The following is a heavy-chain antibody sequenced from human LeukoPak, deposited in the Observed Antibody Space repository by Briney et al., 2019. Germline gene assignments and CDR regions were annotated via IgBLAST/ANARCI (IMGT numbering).Heavy chain of an antibody. D-gene: IGHD3-22*01. J-gene: IGHJ6*02. CDR1: GFTFSDHY. CDR3: AGGYDSSGYYLDDYYYYGMDV. CDR2: TRNKANSYTT. V-gene: IGHV3-72*01. Sequence: GGSLRLSCAASGFTFSDHYMDWVRQAPGKGLEWVGRTRNKANSYTTEYAASVKGRFTISRDDSKNSLYLQMNSLKAEDTAVYYCAGGYDSSGYYLDDYYYYGMDVWGQGTTVTVSS.